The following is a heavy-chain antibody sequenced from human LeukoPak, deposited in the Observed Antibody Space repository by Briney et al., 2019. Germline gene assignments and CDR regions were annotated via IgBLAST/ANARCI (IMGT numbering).Heavy chain of an antibody. CDR1: GYTFTSYG. J-gene: IGHJ6*02. V-gene: IGHV1-18*01. CDR3: ARCYGSGSYYKDYGMDV. CDR2: ISAYNGNT. Sequence: ASVTVSCKASGYTFTSYGISWVRQAPGQGLEWMGWISAYNGNTNYAQKLQGRVTMTTDTSTSTAYMELRSLRSDDTAVYYCARCYGSGSYYKDYGMDVWGQGTTVTVSS. D-gene: IGHD3-10*01.